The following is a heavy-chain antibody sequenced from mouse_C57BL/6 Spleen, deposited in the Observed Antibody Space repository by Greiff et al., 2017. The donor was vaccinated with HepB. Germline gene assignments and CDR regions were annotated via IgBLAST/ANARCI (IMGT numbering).Heavy chain of an antibody. Sequence: EVKVVESGGGLVQPKGSLKLSCAASGFTFNTYAMHWVRQAPGKGLEWVARIRSKSSNYATYYADSVKDRFTISRDDSQSMLYLQMNNLKTEDTAMYYCVRDRSYDGYYDYAMDYWGQGTSVTVSS. CDR3: VRDRSYDGYYDYAMDY. J-gene: IGHJ4*01. V-gene: IGHV10-3*01. CDR2: IRSKSSNYAT. CDR1: GFTFNTYA. D-gene: IGHD2-3*01.